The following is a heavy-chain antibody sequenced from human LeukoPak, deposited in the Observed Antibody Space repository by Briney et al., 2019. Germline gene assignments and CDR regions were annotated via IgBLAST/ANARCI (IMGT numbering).Heavy chain of an antibody. J-gene: IGHJ4*02. CDR2: INPNSDYT. CDR1: GYTFTDYY. D-gene: IGHD2-2*01. Sequence: ASVKVSCKASGYTFTDYYIHWVRQAPGQGLEWMGWINPNSDYTFYAQKFHGRVTMTRDTSISTVYMELSRLRSDDTAVYYCARDVGEYCSSINCHASDYWGQGTLVTVSS. V-gene: IGHV1-2*02. CDR3: ARDVGEYCSSINCHASDY.